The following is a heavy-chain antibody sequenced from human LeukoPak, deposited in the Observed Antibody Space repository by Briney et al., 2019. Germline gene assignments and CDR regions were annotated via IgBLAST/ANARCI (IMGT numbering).Heavy chain of an antibody. V-gene: IGHV4-39*07. J-gene: IGHJ3*02. D-gene: IGHD3-22*01. CDR2: IYYSGST. CDR1: GSSISSSSYY. CDR3: ARGPVILGVATFDI. Sequence: PSETLSLTCTVSGSSISSSSYYWGWIRQPPGKGLEWIGSIYYSGSTYYNPSLKSRVTISVDTSKNQFSLKLSSVTAADTAVYYCARGPVILGVATFDIWGQGTMVTVSS.